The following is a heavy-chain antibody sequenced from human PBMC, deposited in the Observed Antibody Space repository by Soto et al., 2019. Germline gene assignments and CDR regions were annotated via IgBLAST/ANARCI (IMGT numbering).Heavy chain of an antibody. CDR2: IIPIFGTA. D-gene: IGHD2-2*01. J-gene: IGHJ1*01. Sequence: GASVKVSCKASGGTFSSYAISWLRQAPGQGLEWMGGIIPIFGTANYAQKFQGRVTITADESTSTAYMELSSLRSEDTAVYYCARDVLGYCSSTSCPQYQHWGQGTLVTVSS. CDR1: GGTFSSYA. CDR3: ARDVLGYCSSTSCPQYQH. V-gene: IGHV1-69*13.